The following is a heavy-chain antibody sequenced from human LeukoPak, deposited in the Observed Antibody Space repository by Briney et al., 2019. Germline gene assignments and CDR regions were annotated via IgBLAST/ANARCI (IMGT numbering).Heavy chain of an antibody. J-gene: IGHJ5*02. V-gene: IGHV4-4*07. CDR3: ARDCRITMVRGVIGWFDP. D-gene: IGHD3-10*01. CDR2: IYTSGGT. Sequence: SETLSLTCTVSGGSISSYYWSWIRQPAGKGLEWIGRIYTSGGTNYNPSLKSRVTMSVDTSKNQFSLKLSSVTAADTAVYYCARDCRITMVRGVIGWFDPWGQGTLVTVSS. CDR1: GGSISSYY.